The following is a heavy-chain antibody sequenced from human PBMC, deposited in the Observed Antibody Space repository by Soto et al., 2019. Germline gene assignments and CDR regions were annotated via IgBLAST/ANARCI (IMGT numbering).Heavy chain of an antibody. Sequence: TLSLTCVVSGGSISLGDEYCSLIRQPPGKGLEWIGYIYFNGTTYYTPSLETRVAMSIETSRNQFSLKLSSVAAADTAVYYCARDRGSYGLGGNYFDYWGQGTLVTVSS. D-gene: IGHD5-18*01. V-gene: IGHV4-30-4*01. J-gene: IGHJ4*02. CDR3: ARDRGSYGLGGNYFDY. CDR2: IYFNGTT. CDR1: GGSISLGDEY.